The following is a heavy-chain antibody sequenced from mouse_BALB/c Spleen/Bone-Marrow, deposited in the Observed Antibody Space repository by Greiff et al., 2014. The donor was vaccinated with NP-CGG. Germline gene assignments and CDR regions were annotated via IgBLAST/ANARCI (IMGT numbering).Heavy chain of an antibody. CDR2: IDPSDSET. J-gene: IGHJ1*01. D-gene: IGHD2-3*01. Sequence: QVQLQQSGAELLEPGAPVKLSCKASGYTFTSYWMNWVKQRPGRGLEWIGRIDPSDSETHYNQKFKDKATLTVDKSSSTAYIQLSSLTSDDSAVYYCARSHGYYPYWYFDVWGAGTTITVAS. CDR3: ARSHGYYPYWYFDV. V-gene: IGHV1-69*02. CDR1: GYTFTSYW.